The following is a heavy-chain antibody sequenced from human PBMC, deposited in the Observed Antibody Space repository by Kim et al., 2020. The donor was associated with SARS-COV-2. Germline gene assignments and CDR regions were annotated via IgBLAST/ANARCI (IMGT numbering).Heavy chain of an antibody. J-gene: IGHJ4*02. CDR3: ANFGY. D-gene: IGHD3-10*01. CDR2: DGSKK. Sequence: DGSKKYKADSVRGRFTVSRDNPKNTVFLQMDTLRTEDTAVYYCANFGYWGQGTLVTVSS. V-gene: IGHV3-30*02.